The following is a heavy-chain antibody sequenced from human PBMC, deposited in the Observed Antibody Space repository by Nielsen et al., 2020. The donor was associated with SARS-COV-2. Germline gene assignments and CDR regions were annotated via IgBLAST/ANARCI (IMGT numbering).Heavy chain of an antibody. J-gene: IGHJ5*02. CDR1: GGSMTSRSYY. CDR3: ARLDVAGTLWFDA. V-gene: IGHV4-39*01. CDR2: IYHNGRT. D-gene: IGHD6-19*01. Sequence: SETLSLTCTVSGGSMTSRSYYWGWIRQSPGKGLEWIGSIYHNGRTHKSVSLESRVTLSIDTSNSRFSLELTSVTAADTAVYYCARLDVAGTLWFDAWGQGILVTVSS.